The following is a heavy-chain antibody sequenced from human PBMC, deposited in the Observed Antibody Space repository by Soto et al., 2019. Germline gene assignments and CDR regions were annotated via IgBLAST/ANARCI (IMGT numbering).Heavy chain of an antibody. CDR2: IYWDDDK. CDR3: AHRVLRTVFGLVTTTAIYFDF. Sequence: QITLNESGPTVVRPTETLTLTCRFSGFSLTTSGVGVGWIRQSPGKAPEWLARIYWDDDKRYSASLKSRLTITKDTSKNQLVLTVSDLDPTDTATYYCAHRVLRTVFGLVTTTAIYFDFWGQGTPVAVSS. CDR1: GFSLTTSGVG. V-gene: IGHV2-5*02. D-gene: IGHD3-3*01. J-gene: IGHJ4*02.